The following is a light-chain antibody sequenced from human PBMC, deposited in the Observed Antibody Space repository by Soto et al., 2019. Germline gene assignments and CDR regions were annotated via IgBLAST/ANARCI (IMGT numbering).Light chain of an antibody. CDR2: EVS. CDR1: SSDVGGYNY. J-gene: IGLJ2*01. CDR3: SSYTSSSFVV. V-gene: IGLV2-14*01. Sequence: QSALTQPASVSGSPGQSITISCTGTSSDVGGYNYDSWYQQHPGKAPKLMIYEVSNRPSGVSNRFSGSKSGNTASLTISGIQAEDEADYYCSSYTSSSFVVFGGGTKVTV.